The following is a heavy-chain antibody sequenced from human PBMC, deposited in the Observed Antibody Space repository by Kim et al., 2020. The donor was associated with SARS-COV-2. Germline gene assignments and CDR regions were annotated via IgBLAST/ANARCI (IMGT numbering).Heavy chain of an antibody. CDR3: AKASGSGSISPFDY. D-gene: IGHD3-10*01. J-gene: IGHJ4*02. CDR1: GFTLSSYA. Sequence: GGSLRLSCAASGFTLSSYAMSWVRQAPGKGLEWVSGFGGGSGGSTYHADSVKGRFTISRDSSKNTLYLQMNSLRVEDTAVYYCAKASGSGSISPFDYWGQGTLVTVSS. CDR2: FGGGSGGST. V-gene: IGHV3-23*01.